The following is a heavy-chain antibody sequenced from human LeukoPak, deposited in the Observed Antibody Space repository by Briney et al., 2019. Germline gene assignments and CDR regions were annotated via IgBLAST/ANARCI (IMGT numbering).Heavy chain of an antibody. CDR2: IIPIFGTA. CDR3: ARDIQIQLGAYYYYMDV. Sequence: SVKVSCKASGGTFSSYAISWVRQAPGQGLEWMGGIIPIFGTANYAQKFQGRVTITADKSTSTAYMERSSLRSEDTAVYYCARDIQIQLGAYYYYMDVWGKGTTVTVSS. V-gene: IGHV1-69*06. CDR1: GGTFSSYA. J-gene: IGHJ6*03. D-gene: IGHD5-18*01.